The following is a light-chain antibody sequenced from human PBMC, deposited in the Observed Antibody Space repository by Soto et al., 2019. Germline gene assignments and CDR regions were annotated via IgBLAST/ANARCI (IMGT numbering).Light chain of an antibody. V-gene: IGKV1-39*01. Sequence: DIQMTQSPSSLSASVGDRVTITCRASQSIRTYVNWYQQKPGKAPNLRIYGASSLQSGVPSRFSGSGSGTDFTLTISSLQPDDFATYYCQQSFNTPRTFGQGTKVEIK. CDR2: GAS. CDR1: QSIRTY. CDR3: QQSFNTPRT. J-gene: IGKJ1*01.